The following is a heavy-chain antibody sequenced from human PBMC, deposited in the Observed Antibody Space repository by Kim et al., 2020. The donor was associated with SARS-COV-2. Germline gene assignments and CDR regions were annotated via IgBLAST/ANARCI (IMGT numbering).Heavy chain of an antibody. V-gene: IGHV4-31*03. CDR2: IYYSGST. J-gene: IGHJ4*02. CDR1: GGSISSGGYY. Sequence: SETLSLTCTVSGGSISSGGYYWSWIRQHPGKGLEWIGYIYYSGSTNYNPSLKSRITISVDTSKNQFSLKLGSVTAADTAMYYCASMGLFNTFDYWGQGTL. CDR3: ASMGLFNTFDY. D-gene: IGHD3-22*01.